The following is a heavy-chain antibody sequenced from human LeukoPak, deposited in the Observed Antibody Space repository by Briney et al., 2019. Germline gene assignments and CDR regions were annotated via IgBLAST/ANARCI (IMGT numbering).Heavy chain of an antibody. CDR2: IIPIFGTS. D-gene: IGHD5-18*01. CDR3: ARAAGYSYGT. Sequence: SVKVSCKASGGSFNSYGINWVRQAPGQGLEWMGGIIPIFGTSKYAQKFQGRVTITADESTSTAYMELNRLRSDDTAVYYCARAAGYSYGTWGQGTLVTVSS. V-gene: IGHV1-69*13. J-gene: IGHJ5*02. CDR1: GGSFNSYG.